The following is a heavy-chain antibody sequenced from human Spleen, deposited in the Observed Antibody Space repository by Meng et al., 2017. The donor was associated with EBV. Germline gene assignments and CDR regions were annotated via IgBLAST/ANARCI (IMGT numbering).Heavy chain of an antibody. CDR3: ARGFSSGWSLD. V-gene: IGHV1-8*02. Sequence: QVQLWHVGDEVRKPRASVKVSCKASVYTFSNYDISWVRHSTGQRLEGMGWMNPNSGDTGFAQKFQGRVTMTRDTSISTAYMELSSLRSEDTAVYYCARGFSSGWSLDWGQGTLVTVSS. CDR1: VYTFSNYD. CDR2: MNPNSGDT. J-gene: IGHJ4*02. D-gene: IGHD6-19*01.